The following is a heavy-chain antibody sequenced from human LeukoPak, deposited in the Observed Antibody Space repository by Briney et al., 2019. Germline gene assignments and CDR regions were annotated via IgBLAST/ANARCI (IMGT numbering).Heavy chain of an antibody. Sequence: GGSLRLSCAASGFTFSNAWMNWVRQAPGKGLEWVGRIKSKIDGGTTDYAAPVKGRFTISRDDSKNTLYLQMNRLKTEDTAVYYCTPDYDFWSGPPGFDPWGQGTLVTVSS. D-gene: IGHD3-3*01. CDR2: IKSKIDGGTT. V-gene: IGHV3-15*07. CDR3: TPDYDFWSGPPGFDP. J-gene: IGHJ5*02. CDR1: GFTFSNAW.